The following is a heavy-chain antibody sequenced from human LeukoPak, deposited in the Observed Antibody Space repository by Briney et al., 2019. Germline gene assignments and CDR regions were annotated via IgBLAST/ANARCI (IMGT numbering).Heavy chain of an antibody. J-gene: IGHJ4*02. CDR1: GGTFSSYA. CDR2: IIPIFGTA. CDR3: ARDGYYDFWSGLFDY. D-gene: IGHD3-3*01. V-gene: IGHV1-69*13. Sequence: SVKVSCKASGGTFSSYAISWVRQAPGQGLEWMGGIIPIFGTANYAQNFQGRVTITADESTSTAYMELSSLRSEDTAVYYCARDGYYDFWSGLFDYWGQGTLVTVSS.